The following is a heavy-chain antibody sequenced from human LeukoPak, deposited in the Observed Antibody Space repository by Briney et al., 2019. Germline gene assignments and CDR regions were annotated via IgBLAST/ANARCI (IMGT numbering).Heavy chain of an antibody. CDR1: GLPFSSYS. J-gene: IGHJ6*03. Sequence: PGGSLRLLYAASGLPFSSYSMKWFRQAPRKGRHWVSSVRRSSSYIHYADSLKARFNNSRDKGRSSVYLQMNSLTAEDKAVYYCARDGVDSDLYYYYMDVWGKGTTLTVSS. D-gene: IGHD3-10*01. CDR2: VRRSSSYI. V-gene: IGHV3-21*01. CDR3: ARDGVDSDLYYYYMDV.